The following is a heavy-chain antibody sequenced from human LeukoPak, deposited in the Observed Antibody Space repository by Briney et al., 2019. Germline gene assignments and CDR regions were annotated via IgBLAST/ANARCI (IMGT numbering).Heavy chain of an antibody. D-gene: IGHD6-13*01. J-gene: IGHJ3*02. Sequence: PSETLSLTCTVSGGSISSYYWSWIRQPPGRGLAWIGYIHYTGSTNYNPSLKSRVTISLDTSKNQFSLNLSSVTAADTAMYYCARRSLTDAYSSSWDIWGQGTMVTVSS. CDR3: ARRSLTDAYSSSWDI. CDR2: IHYTGST. V-gene: IGHV4-59*01. CDR1: GGSISSYY.